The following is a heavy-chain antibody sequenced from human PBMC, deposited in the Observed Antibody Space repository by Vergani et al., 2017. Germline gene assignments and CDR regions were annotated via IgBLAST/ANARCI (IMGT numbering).Heavy chain of an antibody. Sequence: QVQLVQSGAEVKKPGASVKVSCKASGYTFSTYGISWVRQAPGQELEWMGWISAYNGNTNYPEKFQGRLTMTTDTSTRTAYMELRSLRSDDTAVYYCARDLIENDTDGRSGYWVPGTLVTVSS. CDR2: ISAYNGNT. V-gene: IGHV1-18*01. CDR3: ARDLIENDTDGRSGY. D-gene: IGHD6-25*01. J-gene: IGHJ1*01. CDR1: GYTFSTYG.